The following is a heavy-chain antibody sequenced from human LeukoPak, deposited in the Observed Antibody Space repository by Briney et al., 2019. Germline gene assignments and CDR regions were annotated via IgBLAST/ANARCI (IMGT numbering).Heavy chain of an antibody. Sequence: ASVKVSCKASGYTFTGYYMHWVRQAPGQGLEWMGRINPNTGVTRFEQKFEGRVTLTSDTSLSTVYIEMTRLTSDDTAVYYCARDYFGSGSYTDYWGQGTLVTVSS. CDR3: ARDYFGSGSYTDY. J-gene: IGHJ4*02. D-gene: IGHD3-10*01. V-gene: IGHV1-2*06. CDR1: GYTFTGYY. CDR2: INPNTGVT.